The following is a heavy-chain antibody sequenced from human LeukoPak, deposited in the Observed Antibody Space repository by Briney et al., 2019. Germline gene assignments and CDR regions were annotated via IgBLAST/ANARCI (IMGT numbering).Heavy chain of an antibody. CDR2: ISGSGGST. CDR1: GFTFSSYA. V-gene: IGHV3-23*01. J-gene: IGHJ4*02. CDR3: AKGSGYSYGYFDY. Sequence: PGGSLRLSCAASGFTFSSYAMSWVRQAPGKGLEWVSAISGSGGSTYYADFVKGRFTISRDNSKNTLYLQMNSLRAEDTAVYYCAKGSGYSYGYFDYWGQGTLVTVSS. D-gene: IGHD5-18*01.